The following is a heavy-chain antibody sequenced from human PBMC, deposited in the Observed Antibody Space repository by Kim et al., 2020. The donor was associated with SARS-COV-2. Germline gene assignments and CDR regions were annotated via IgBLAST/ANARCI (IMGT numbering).Heavy chain of an antibody. V-gene: IGHV4-61*01. CDR3: ARWHQLLDVDY. D-gene: IGHD2-2*01. CDR2: IYYNGNT. J-gene: IGHJ4*02. CDR1: GDSVSRGTYY. Sequence: SETLSRTCIVSGDSVSRGTYYWSWIRQPPGKGLEWIGNIYYNGNTNCNPSLKSRVAISVDTSKNQFSLRLSSVTAADTAVYYCARWHQLLDVDYWGQG.